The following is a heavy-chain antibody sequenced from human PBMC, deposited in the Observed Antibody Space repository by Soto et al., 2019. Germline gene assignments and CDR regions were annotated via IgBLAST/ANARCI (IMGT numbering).Heavy chain of an antibody. CDR3: ARGYYYGSGSLPNWFDP. V-gene: IGHV4-39*07. Sequence: SETLSLTCTVSGGSISSSSYYWGWIRHPPGKGLEWIGSVHYSGSTYYNPSLQSRVTISVDTSRDQFSLKLSSVTAADTAVYYCARGYYYGSGSLPNWFDPWGQGTLVTVSS. D-gene: IGHD3-10*01. CDR2: VHYSGST. J-gene: IGHJ5*02. CDR1: GGSISSSSYY.